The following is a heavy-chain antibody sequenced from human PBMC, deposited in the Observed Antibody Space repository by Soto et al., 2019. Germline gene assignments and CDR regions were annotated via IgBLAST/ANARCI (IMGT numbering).Heavy chain of an antibody. CDR2: INSDGSST. CDR1: GFTFSSYW. D-gene: IGHD2-2*01. CDR3: ARDWGYCSSTSCYSRPDAFDI. J-gene: IGHJ3*02. Sequence: GSLRLSCAASGFTFSSYWMHWVRQAPGKGLVWVSRINSDGSSTSYADSVKGRFTISRDNAKNTLYLQMNSLRAEDTAVYYCARDWGYCSSTSCYSRPDAFDIWGQGTMVTV. V-gene: IGHV3-74*01.